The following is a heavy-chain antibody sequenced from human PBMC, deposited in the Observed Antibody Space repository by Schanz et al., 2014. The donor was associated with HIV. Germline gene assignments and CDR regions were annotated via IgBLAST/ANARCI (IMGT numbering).Heavy chain of an antibody. CDR2: ISYNGNEK. CDR1: GFSFSNYG. D-gene: IGHD3-22*01. Sequence: QVQLVESGGGVVQPGRSLRLSCAASGFSFSNYGIHWVRQAPGKGLEWLAFISYNGNEKDYGDSGKGRFTISRDNSKNTVYLQAKSLRPEDTAVYYCAKDRNQYDSRYIGKGNYYYYYGMDVWGQGTTVTVSS. J-gene: IGHJ6*02. CDR3: AKDRNQYDSRYIGKGNYYYYYGMDV. V-gene: IGHV3-30*18.